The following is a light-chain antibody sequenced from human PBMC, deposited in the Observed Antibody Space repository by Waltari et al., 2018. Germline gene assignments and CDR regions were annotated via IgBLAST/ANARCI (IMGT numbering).Light chain of an antibody. CDR3: AAWDDSLSGPWV. V-gene: IGLV1-47*01. CDR1: SSNIGLNS. Sequence: QSVLTQPPSASGTPGQRVTISCSGSSSNIGLNSLYWYQQIPGTAPELLSYRNTPRRSGVPDRFSGSKSGTSASLAISGLRSEDEADYYCAAWDDSLSGPWVFGGGTKLTVL. J-gene: IGLJ3*02. CDR2: RNT.